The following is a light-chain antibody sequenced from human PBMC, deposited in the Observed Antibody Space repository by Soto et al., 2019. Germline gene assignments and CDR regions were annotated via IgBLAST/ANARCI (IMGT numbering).Light chain of an antibody. J-gene: IGKJ1*01. CDR1: QSVSSNY. V-gene: IGKV3-20*01. Sequence: DIVLTQSPGTLSLPPGERATLSCRASQSVSSNYLAWYQQKPGQAPRLLIYGASTRATGVPDRFSGSGSGTDFTLTISRLEPEDFAVYHCQQYGSLSWTFGQGTKV. CDR3: QQYGSLSWT. CDR2: GAS.